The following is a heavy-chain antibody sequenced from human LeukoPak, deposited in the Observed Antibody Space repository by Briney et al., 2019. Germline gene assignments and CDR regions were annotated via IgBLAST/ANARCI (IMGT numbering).Heavy chain of an antibody. V-gene: IGHV3-74*01. J-gene: IGHJ5*02. Sequence: GGSLRLSCASSAFNFTAYWMHWVRQDPRQGLLWVARINSDGTTTNYADSVKGRFTISRDNAKNTLFLQMNSLRAEDTAVYFCAVSNGGYGPWGQGALVTVSS. CDR3: AVSNGGYGP. CDR1: AFNFTAYW. D-gene: IGHD5-12*01. CDR2: INSDGTTT.